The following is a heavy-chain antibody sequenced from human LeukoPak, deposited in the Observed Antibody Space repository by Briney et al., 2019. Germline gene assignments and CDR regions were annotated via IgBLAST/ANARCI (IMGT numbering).Heavy chain of an antibody. CDR1: GFTFDDYG. Sequence: GGSLRLSCAASGFTFDDYGMSWVRQAPGKGLEWVSGINWNGGSTGYADFVKGRFTISRDNAKNSLYLQMNRLRAEDTALYHCARYPIHNDDILTGPFDYWGQGTLVTVSS. J-gene: IGHJ4*02. CDR2: INWNGGST. CDR3: ARYPIHNDDILTGPFDY. V-gene: IGHV3-20*01. D-gene: IGHD3-9*01.